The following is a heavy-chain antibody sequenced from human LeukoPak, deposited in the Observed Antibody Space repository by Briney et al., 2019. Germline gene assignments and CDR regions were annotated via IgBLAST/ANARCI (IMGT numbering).Heavy chain of an antibody. CDR3: ARALKSFSWGSYDY. D-gene: IGHD6-13*01. Sequence: PGGSLRLSCAASGFTVSSNYMSWVRQAPGKGLEWVSVIYSGGSTYYADSVKGRFTISRDNSKNTLYLQMNSLRAEDTAVYYCARALKSFSWGSYDYWGQGTLVTVSS. J-gene: IGHJ4*02. CDR1: GFTVSSNY. CDR2: IYSGGST. V-gene: IGHV3-53*01.